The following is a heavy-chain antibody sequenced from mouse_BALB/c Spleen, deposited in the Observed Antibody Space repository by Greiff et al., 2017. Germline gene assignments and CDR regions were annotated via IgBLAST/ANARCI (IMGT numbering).Heavy chain of an antibody. CDR2: ISSGGSYT. CDR1: GFTFSSYG. V-gene: IGHV5-6*01. CDR3: ARHGTTVVANYAMDY. J-gene: IGHJ4*01. D-gene: IGHD1-1*01. Sequence: EVKLLESGGDLVKPGGSLKLSCAASGFTFSSYGMSWVRQTPDKRLEWVATISSGGSYTYYPDSVKGRFTISRDNAKNTLYLQMSSLKSEDTAMYYCARHGTTVVANYAMDYWGQGTSVTVSS.